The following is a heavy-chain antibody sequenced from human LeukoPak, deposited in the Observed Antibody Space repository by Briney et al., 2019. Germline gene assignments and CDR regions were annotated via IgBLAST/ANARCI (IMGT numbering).Heavy chain of an antibody. CDR2: TYYRSKWYN. Sequence: SQTLSLTCAISGDSVSSNSAAWNWIRQSPSRGLEWLGRTYYRSKWYNDYALSVQGRITINPDTSNNQFSLQLNSVTPEDTAVYYCARDPGVVAVAGNWFDPWGQGTLVTVSS. J-gene: IGHJ5*02. CDR1: GDSVSSNSAA. V-gene: IGHV6-1*01. D-gene: IGHD6-19*01. CDR3: ARDPGVVAVAGNWFDP.